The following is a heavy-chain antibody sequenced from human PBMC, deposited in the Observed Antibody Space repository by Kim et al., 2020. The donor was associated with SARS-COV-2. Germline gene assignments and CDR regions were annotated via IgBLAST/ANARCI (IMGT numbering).Heavy chain of an antibody. Sequence: ETIYAQKFQGRVTMTEDTSTDTAYMELSSLRSEDTAVYYCATGVWFGELLWGQGTLVTVSS. J-gene: IGHJ4*02. CDR3: ATGVWFGELL. CDR2: ET. V-gene: IGHV1-24*01. D-gene: IGHD3-10*01.